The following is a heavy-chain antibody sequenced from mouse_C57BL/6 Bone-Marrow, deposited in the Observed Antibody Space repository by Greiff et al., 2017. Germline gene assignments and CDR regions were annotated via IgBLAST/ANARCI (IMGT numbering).Heavy chain of an antibody. J-gene: IGHJ4*01. CDR3: ARKEITTVVAYYAMDY. V-gene: IGHV1-81*01. CDR2: INPNNGGT. CDR1: GYTFTSYG. D-gene: IGHD1-1*01. Sequence: QVQLQQSGAELARPGASVKLSCKASGYTFTSYGISWVKQRTGQGLEWIGDINPNNGGTIYNQKFKGKATLTVDKSSSTAYMELRSLTSEDTAVYYCARKEITTVVAYYAMDYWGQGTSVTVSS.